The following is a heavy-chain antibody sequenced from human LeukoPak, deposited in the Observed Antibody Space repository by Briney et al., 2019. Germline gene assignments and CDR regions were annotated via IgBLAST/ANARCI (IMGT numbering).Heavy chain of an antibody. D-gene: IGHD6-19*01. CDR2: IHYSGST. J-gene: IGHJ5*02. V-gene: IGHV4-59*08. CDR3: VRVYSSGWYKEWFDP. Sequence: SETLSLTCTVSGGSVSSYYWSWIRQPPGKGLEWIGHIHYSGSTDYNPSLKSRVTTSVDTYKTQFSLNLTSVTAADTAVYYCVRVYSSGWYKEWFDPWGQGTLVTVSS. CDR1: GGSVSSYY.